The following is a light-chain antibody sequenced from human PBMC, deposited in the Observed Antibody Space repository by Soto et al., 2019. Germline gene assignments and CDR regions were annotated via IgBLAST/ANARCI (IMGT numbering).Light chain of an antibody. CDR2: DAS. CDR3: QQYGSSYPWT. J-gene: IGKJ1*01. CDR1: QSVSSY. V-gene: IGKV3-20*01. Sequence: EIVLTQSPATLSLAPEERATLSCTASQSVSSYLAWYQQKPGQAPRLLIYDASSRATGIPDSFSGSGCGTDFTLTIRRLEPEDFAVYYCQQYGSSYPWTFGQGTKVDIK.